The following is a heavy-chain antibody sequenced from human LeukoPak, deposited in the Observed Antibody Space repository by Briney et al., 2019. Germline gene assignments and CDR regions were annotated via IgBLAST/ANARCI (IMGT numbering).Heavy chain of an antibody. CDR2: IIPIFGTA. CDR1: GGTFSSYA. Sequence: SVKVSCKASGGTFSSYAISWVRQAPGQGLEWMGGIIPIFGTANYAQKFQGRVTITADESTSTAYMELSSLRSGDTAVYYCAVPGIAAAGTQLDYYYYMDVWGKGTTVTVSS. V-gene: IGHV1-69*13. D-gene: IGHD6-13*01. CDR3: AVPGIAAAGTQLDYYYYMDV. J-gene: IGHJ6*03.